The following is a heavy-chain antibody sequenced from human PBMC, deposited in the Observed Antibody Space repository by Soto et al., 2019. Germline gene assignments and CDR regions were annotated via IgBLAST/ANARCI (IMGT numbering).Heavy chain of an antibody. V-gene: IGHV4-39*01. CDR3: ARHGRVLLWFGETKGAF. CDR2: IYYSGST. J-gene: IGHJ4*02. D-gene: IGHD3-10*01. Sequence: QLQLQESGPGLVKPSETLSLTCTVSGGSISSSSYYWGWIRQPPGKGLEWIGSIYYSGSTYYNPSLKSRVTISVDTSKNQFSLKLSSVTAADTAVYYCARHGRVLLWFGETKGAFWGQGTLVTVSS. CDR1: GGSISSSSYY.